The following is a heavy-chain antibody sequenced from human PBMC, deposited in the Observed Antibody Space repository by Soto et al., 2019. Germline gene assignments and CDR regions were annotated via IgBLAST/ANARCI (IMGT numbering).Heavy chain of an antibody. D-gene: IGHD4-17*01. J-gene: IGHJ3*02. Sequence: SETLSLTCAVYGGSFSGYYWSWIRQPPGKGLEWIGEINHSGSTNYNPSLKSRVTISVDTSKNQFSLKLSSVTAADTAVYYCARGHDYGDYGTNAFDIWGQGTMVTVSS. CDR2: INHSGST. CDR3: ARGHDYGDYGTNAFDI. V-gene: IGHV4-34*01. CDR1: GGSFSGYY.